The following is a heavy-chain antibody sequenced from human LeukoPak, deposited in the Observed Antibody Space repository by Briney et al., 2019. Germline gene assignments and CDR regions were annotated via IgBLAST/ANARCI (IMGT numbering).Heavy chain of an antibody. Sequence: SETLSLTCTVSGGSISSGDYYWSWIRQPPGKGLEWIGYIYYSGSTYYNPSLKSRVTISVDTSKNQFSLKLSSVTAADTAVYYCAGTLRVEKQRIAAAGLAGFDPWGQGTLVTVSS. CDR2: IYYSGST. D-gene: IGHD6-13*01. CDR3: AGTLRVEKQRIAAAGLAGFDP. CDR1: GGSISSGDYY. V-gene: IGHV4-30-4*01. J-gene: IGHJ5*02.